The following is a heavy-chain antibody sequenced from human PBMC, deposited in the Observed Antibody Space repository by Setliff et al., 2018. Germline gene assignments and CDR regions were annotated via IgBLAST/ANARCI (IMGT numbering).Heavy chain of an antibody. Sequence: QPGGSLRLSCAASGFTFSSYAMSWVRQAPGKGLEWVSAISGSGGSTYYADSVKGRFTISRDNSKNTLYLQMNSLRAEDTAVYCCAKDSRSHGHFEGDCYFDYWGQGTLVTVSS. D-gene: IGHD2-15*01. CDR2: ISGSGGST. V-gene: IGHV3-23*01. CDR3: AKDSRSHGHFEGDCYFDY. J-gene: IGHJ4*02. CDR1: GFTFSSYA.